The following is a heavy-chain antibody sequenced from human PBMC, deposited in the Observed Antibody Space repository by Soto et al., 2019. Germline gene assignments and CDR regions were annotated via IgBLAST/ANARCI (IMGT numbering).Heavy chain of an antibody. CDR1: GFTFSSHS. CDR3: ARARYSSSWSHYYYGMDV. V-gene: IGHV3-21*01. Sequence: PGGSLRLSCSASGFTFSSHSMNWVRQAPGKGLEWVSSISISSTYIYYADSLKGRFTISRDDAKNSLYLQMNGLRAEDTAVYYCARARYSSSWSHYYYGMDVWGQGTTVTVSS. CDR2: ISISSTYI. J-gene: IGHJ6*02. D-gene: IGHD6-13*01.